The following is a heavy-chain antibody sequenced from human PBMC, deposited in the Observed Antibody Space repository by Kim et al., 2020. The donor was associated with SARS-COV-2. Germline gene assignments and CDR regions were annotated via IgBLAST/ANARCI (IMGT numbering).Heavy chain of an antibody. CDR1: GGSISSGGYY. V-gene: IGHV4-31*03. CDR2: IYYSGST. CDR3: ARVDIPTSLRFLMGGFDP. J-gene: IGHJ5*02. Sequence: SETLSLTCTVSGGSISSGGYYWSWIRQHPGKGLEWIGYIYYSGSTYYNPSLKSRVTISVDTSKNQFSLKLSSVTAADTAVYYCARVDIPTSLRFLMGGFDPWGQGTLVTVSS. D-gene: IGHD3-3*01.